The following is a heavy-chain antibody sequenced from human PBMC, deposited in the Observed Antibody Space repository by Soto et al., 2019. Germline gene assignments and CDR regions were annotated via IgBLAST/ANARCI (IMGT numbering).Heavy chain of an antibody. V-gene: IGHV1-18*04. CDR1: GYTFTRYG. D-gene: IGHD2-2*01. CDR2: ISAYNGNT. Sequence: ASVKVSCKASGYTFTRYGISWVRQAPGQGLEWMGWISAYNGNTNYAQKLQGRVTMTTDTSTSTAYMELRSLRSDDTAVYYCARGVVVVPAAWGHWFDPWGQGTLVTVSS. J-gene: IGHJ5*02. CDR3: ARGVVVVPAAWGHWFDP.